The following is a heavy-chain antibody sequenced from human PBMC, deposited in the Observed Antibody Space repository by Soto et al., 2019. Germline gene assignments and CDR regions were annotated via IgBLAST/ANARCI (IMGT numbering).Heavy chain of an antibody. Sequence: SETLSLTCTVSGDSITGSYWSWIRQPPGKTLEWIGYIYHSGTTTYNPSLKSRVSISVDTSKNQFSLRLTSVIAADTAVYYCARGQRYFDWLLWAFDYWGQGTLVTVSS. D-gene: IGHD3-9*01. V-gene: IGHV4-59*01. CDR1: GDSITGSY. CDR3: ARGQRYFDWLLWAFDY. J-gene: IGHJ4*02. CDR2: IYHSGTT.